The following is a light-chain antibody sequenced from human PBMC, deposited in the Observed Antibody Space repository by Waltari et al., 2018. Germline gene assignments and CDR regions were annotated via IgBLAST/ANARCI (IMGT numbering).Light chain of an antibody. CDR3: QQGNAYPLT. J-gene: IGKJ4*01. CDR1: QGINNY. Sequence: DTQMSQSPSSLSASVGDRVTITCRASQGINNYLNWYQQKPGKAPKLLIYSAKNLPGGVPSRFSGSGSGTDFTLTITSLQPEDFATYYCQQGNAYPLTFGGGTKVEIK. V-gene: IGKV1-39*01. CDR2: SAK.